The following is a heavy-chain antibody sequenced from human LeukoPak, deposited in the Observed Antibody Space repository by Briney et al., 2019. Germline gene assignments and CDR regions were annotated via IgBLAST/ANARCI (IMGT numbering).Heavy chain of an antibody. V-gene: IGHV4-59*01. CDR3: ARGSRSYDNSNYLNY. J-gene: IGHJ4*02. CDR2: IYDTGST. D-gene: IGHD4-11*01. Sequence: PSETLSLTCSVSGGSITTYYWSWIRQPPGKGLEWIRSIYDTGSTSYNPSLRSRVTISVDTSKNQFSLKLSSVTAADTAVYYCARGSRSYDNSNYLNYWGQGSLVTVSS. CDR1: GGSITTYY.